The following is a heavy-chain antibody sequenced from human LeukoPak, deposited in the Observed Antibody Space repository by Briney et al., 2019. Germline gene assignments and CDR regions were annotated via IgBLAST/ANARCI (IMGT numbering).Heavy chain of an antibody. Sequence: ASVKVSCKASGYTFTGYYMHWVRQAPGQGLEWMGWINPNSGGTNYAQKFQGRVTMTRDTSISTAYMELSRLRSDDTAVYYCASLIYYDSSGPTRDYFDYWGQGTLVTVSS. V-gene: IGHV1-2*02. CDR1: GYTFTGYY. J-gene: IGHJ4*02. CDR3: ASLIYYDSSGPTRDYFDY. D-gene: IGHD3-22*01. CDR2: INPNSGGT.